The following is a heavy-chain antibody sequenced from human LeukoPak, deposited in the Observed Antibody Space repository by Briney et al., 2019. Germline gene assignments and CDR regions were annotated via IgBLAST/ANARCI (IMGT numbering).Heavy chain of an antibody. Sequence: ASVKVSCKASGYTFTSYGISWVRQAPGQGLEWMGWISAYNGNTNYAQNLQGRVTMTTDTSTSTAYMELRSLRSDDTAVYYCALEEYYYDSSGGFDPWGQGTLVTVSS. CDR2: ISAYNGNT. J-gene: IGHJ5*02. CDR3: ALEEYYYDSSGGFDP. D-gene: IGHD3-22*01. V-gene: IGHV1-18*01. CDR1: GYTFTSYG.